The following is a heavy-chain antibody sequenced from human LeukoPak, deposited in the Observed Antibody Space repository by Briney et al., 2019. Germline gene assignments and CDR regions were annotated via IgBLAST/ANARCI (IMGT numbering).Heavy chain of an antibody. CDR1: GGSISSYY. CDR2: IYYSGST. J-gene: IGHJ4*02. Sequence: SETLSLTCTVSGGSISSYYWSWLRQPPGKGLEWIGYIYYSGSTDYNPSLKSRVTISVDTSKNQFSLKLSSVTAADTAVYYCARGRIARLPYFDYWGQGTLVTVSS. D-gene: IGHD5-18*01. CDR3: ARGRIARLPYFDY. V-gene: IGHV4-59*01.